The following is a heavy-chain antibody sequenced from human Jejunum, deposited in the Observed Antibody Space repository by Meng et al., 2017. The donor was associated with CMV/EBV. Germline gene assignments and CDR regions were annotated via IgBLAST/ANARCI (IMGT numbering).Heavy chain of an antibody. CDR2: IHNSGNT. J-gene: IGHJ5*02. V-gene: IGHV3-53*01. Sequence: CAASGFTVSSCSISWVRQSPGKGLEWVAVIHNSGNTYYPDSAKGRFTISRDNSKNTVHLQMNSLRAEDTAVYFCARLPTGYPNWFDPWGQGTLVTVSS. CDR1: GFTVSSCS. D-gene: IGHD3-9*01. CDR3: ARLPTGYPNWFDP.